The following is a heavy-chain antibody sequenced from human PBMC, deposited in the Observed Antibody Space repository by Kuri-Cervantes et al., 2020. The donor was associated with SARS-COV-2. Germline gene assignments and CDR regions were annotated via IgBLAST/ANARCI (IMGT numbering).Heavy chain of an antibody. CDR2: IIPIFGTA. D-gene: IGHD3-10*01. V-gene: IGHV1-69*06. CDR3: AREGSMVRGNYYMDV. J-gene: IGHJ6*03. CDR1: GGTFSSYA. Sequence: SVKVSCKASGGTFSSYAISWVRQAPGQGLEWVGGIIPIFGTANYAQKFQGRVTITADKSTSTAYMELSSLRSEDTAVYYCAREGSMVRGNYYMDVWGKGTTVTVSS.